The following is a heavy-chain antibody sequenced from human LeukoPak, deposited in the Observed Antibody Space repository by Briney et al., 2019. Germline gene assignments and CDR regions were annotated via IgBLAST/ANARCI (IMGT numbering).Heavy chain of an antibody. D-gene: IGHD6-13*01. V-gene: IGHV1-46*01. CDR2: INPSGGST. CDR1: GYTFTNYY. CDR3: ARAIRSSSWHDAFDI. J-gene: IGHJ3*02. Sequence: GASVKVSCKASGYTFTNYYMHWVRQAPGQGFEWMAKINPSGGSTSYAQKFQGRVTMTRDTSTSTVYMELSSLRSEDTAVYYCARAIRSSSWHDAFDIWGQGTMVTVSS.